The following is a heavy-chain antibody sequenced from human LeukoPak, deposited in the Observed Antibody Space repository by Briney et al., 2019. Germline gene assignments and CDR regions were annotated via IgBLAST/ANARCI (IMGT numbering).Heavy chain of an antibody. CDR1: AFSVGSNY. CDR2: IYSGGST. J-gene: IGHJ4*02. CDR3: AKDLRLRYFTY. D-gene: IGHD3-9*01. V-gene: IGHV3-66*01. Sequence: GGSLRLSCAASAFSVGSNYMTWVRQAPGKGLEWVSLIYSGGSTYYPDSAKGRFTISRDNSKNTLYRQMNSLRAEDTAVYHCAKDLRLRYFTYWGQGTLVTVSS.